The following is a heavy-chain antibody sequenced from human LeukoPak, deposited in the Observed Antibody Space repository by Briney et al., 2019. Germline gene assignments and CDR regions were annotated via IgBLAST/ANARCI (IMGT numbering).Heavy chain of an antibody. J-gene: IGHJ5*02. CDR3: ARGAARPNRGWFDP. CDR2: IYYSGST. V-gene: IGHV4-39*07. D-gene: IGHD6-6*01. Sequence: SSETLSLTCTVSGGSISSSSYYWGWIRQPPGKGLEWIGSIYYSGSTYYNPSLKSRVTISVDTSKNQFSLKLSSVTAADTAVYYCARGAARPNRGWFDPWGQGTLVTVSS. CDR1: GGSISSSSYY.